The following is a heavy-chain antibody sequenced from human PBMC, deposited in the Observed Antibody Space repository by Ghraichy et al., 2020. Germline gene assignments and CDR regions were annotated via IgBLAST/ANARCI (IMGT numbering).Heavy chain of an antibody. CDR3: ARDSFLGFGVVITFDY. D-gene: IGHD3-3*01. Sequence: SCAASGFTVSSYNMNWVRQAPGKGLEWVSYISSSGSTIYYADSVKGRFTISRDNAKNSLYLQMNNLRAEDAAVYYCARDSFLGFGVVITFDYRGQGTLVTVSS. V-gene: IGHV3-48*01. CDR2: ISSSGSTI. CDR1: GFTVSSYN. J-gene: IGHJ4*02.